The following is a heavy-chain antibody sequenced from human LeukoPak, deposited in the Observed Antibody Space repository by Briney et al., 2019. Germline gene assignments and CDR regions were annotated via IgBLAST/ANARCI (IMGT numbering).Heavy chain of an antibody. CDR3: ARAPHFDWLLSVYFYMGV. V-gene: IGHV3-11*04. Sequence: PGGSLRPSCAASGFTFSDYYMSWIRQAPGKGLEWVSYISSSGSTIYYADSVKGRFTISRDNAKNSLYLQMNSLRAEDTAVYYCARAPHFDWLLSVYFYMGVWGKGTTVTVSS. D-gene: IGHD3-9*01. CDR2: ISSSGSTI. J-gene: IGHJ6*03. CDR1: GFTFSDYY.